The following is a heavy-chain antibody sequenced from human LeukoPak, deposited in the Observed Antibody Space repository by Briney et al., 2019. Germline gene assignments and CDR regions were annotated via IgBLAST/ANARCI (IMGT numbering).Heavy chain of an antibody. CDR2: IIPIFGTA. CDR1: GGTFSSYA. CDR3: ARANRPLWFGGALSDY. J-gene: IGHJ4*02. V-gene: IGHV1-69*06. D-gene: IGHD3-10*01. Sequence: SVTVSCKASGGTFSSYAISWVRQAPGQGLEWMGGIIPIFGTANYAQKFQGRVTITADKSTSTAYMELSSLRSEDTAVYYCARANRPLWFGGALSDYWGQGTLVTVSS.